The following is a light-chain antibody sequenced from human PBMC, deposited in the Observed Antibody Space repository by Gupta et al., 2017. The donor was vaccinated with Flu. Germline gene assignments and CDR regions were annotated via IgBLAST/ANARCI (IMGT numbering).Light chain of an antibody. CDR2: GAS. CDR1: QSVRSK. CDR3: QQYNDWFLYT. Sequence: ATLSVSPGERATPSCRASQSVRSKLAWYQQKPGQAPRLLIYGASTRATGIPARFSGSGYGTEFTLTISSRQSEDFAVYYCQQYNDWFLYTFGQGTKLEIK. J-gene: IGKJ2*01. V-gene: IGKV3-15*01.